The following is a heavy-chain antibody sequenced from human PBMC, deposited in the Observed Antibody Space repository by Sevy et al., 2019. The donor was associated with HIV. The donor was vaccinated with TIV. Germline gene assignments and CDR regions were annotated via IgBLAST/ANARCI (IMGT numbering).Heavy chain of an antibody. CDR1: GFTFSNNW. Sequence: GVSLRLSCVASGFTFSNNWMTWVRQAPGKGLQWVANIKQDGSEKYFVDSVKGRFTISRDNAKNSLYLQMSSLRVEDTAVYYCARGIFGSGSRLGLGYWGQGTLVTVSS. D-gene: IGHD3-10*01. V-gene: IGHV3-7*01. CDR3: ARGIFGSGSRLGLGY. J-gene: IGHJ4*02. CDR2: IKQDGSEK.